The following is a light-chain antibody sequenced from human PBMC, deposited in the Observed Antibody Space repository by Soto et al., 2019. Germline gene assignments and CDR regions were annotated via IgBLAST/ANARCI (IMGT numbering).Light chain of an antibody. CDR2: DAS. J-gene: IGKJ1*01. CDR3: QQYNSYSPWT. CDR1: QSISSW. Sequence: DILMTQSPSTLSAAVGDRVTITCRASQSISSWLAWYQQKPGKAPKLLIYDASSLESGVPSRFSGSGSGTEFTLTISSLQPDDFATYSCQQYNSYSPWTCGQGTKVDIK. V-gene: IGKV1-5*01.